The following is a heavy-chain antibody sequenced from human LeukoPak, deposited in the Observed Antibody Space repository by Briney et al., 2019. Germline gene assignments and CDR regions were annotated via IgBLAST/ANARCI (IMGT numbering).Heavy chain of an antibody. CDR2: IYWDDDK. J-gene: IGHJ5*02. CDR3: AHVGTFGGVIFVGSWFDP. D-gene: IGHD3-16*02. Sequence: SGPTLVNPTQTLTLTCTFSGFSLSTSGVGVGWIRQPPGKALEWLALIYWDDDKRYSPSLKSRLTITKDTSKNQVVLTMTNMDPVDTATYFCAHVGTFGGVIFVGSWFDPWGQGTLVTVSS. V-gene: IGHV2-5*02. CDR1: GFSLSTSGVG.